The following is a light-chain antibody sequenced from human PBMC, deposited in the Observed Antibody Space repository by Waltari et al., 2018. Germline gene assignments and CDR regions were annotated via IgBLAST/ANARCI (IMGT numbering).Light chain of an antibody. CDR3: QQYYSIPWT. V-gene: IGKV4-1*01. CDR2: WAS. J-gene: IGKJ1*01. CDR1: QNVLYIPHNKGF. Sequence: DIVMTQSPDSLAVSLGERATVSCTSSQNVLYIPHNKGFLAWFQQKLGQPTKLLIYWASTRESGVPVRFSGSGSGRDFTLTISSLQAEDVAVYYCQQYYSIPWTFGQGTKVEIK.